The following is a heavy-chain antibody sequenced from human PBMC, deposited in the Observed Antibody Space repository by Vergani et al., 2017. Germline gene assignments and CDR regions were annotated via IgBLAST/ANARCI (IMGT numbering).Heavy chain of an antibody. Sequence: QVQLVQSGAEVKKPGASVKVSCKASGYTFTGYYMHWVRQAPGQGLEWMGWINPNSGGTNYAQKFQGRVTMTRDTSISTAYMELSRLRSDDTAVYYCARDEAAAGTYYYYGMDVWGQGTTVTVSS. CDR3: ARDEAAAGTYYYYGMDV. CDR2: INPNSGGT. J-gene: IGHJ6*02. CDR1: GYTFTGYY. V-gene: IGHV1-2*02. D-gene: IGHD6-13*01.